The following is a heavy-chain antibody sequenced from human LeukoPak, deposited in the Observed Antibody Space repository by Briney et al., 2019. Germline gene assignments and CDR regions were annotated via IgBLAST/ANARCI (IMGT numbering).Heavy chain of an antibody. V-gene: IGHV3-30*18. CDR2: ISYDGSNK. CDR1: GFTLSTYG. Sequence: PGRSLRLSCAASGFTLSTYGMHWVRQAPGKGPEWAAVISYDGSNKYYADSVKGRFTISRDNSKNTLYLQMDSLRAEDTAVYYCAKVGVSNSWSHYFDDWGQGTLVTVSS. J-gene: IGHJ4*02. CDR3: AKVGVSNSWSHYFDD. D-gene: IGHD6-13*01.